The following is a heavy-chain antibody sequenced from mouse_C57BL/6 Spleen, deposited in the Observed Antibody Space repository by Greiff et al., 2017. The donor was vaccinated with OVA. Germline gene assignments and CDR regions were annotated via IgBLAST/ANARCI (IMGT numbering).Heavy chain of an antibody. CDR3: ARGGSNYEDWYFDV. V-gene: IGHV1-47*01. CDR1: GYTFTTSP. Sequence: QVQLQQSGAELVKPGASVKMSCKASGYTFTTSPLEWMKQNHGKSLEWIGNFHPYNDDTKYNEKFKGKATLTVEKSSSTVYLELSRLTSDDSAVYYCARGGSNYEDWYFDVWGTGTTVTVSS. D-gene: IGHD2-5*01. J-gene: IGHJ1*03. CDR2: FHPYNDDT.